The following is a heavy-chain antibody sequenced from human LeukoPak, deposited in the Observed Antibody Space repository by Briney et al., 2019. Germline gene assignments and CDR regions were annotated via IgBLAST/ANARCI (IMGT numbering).Heavy chain of an antibody. CDR1: GFTFSSYW. CDR2: ISGDGSNI. D-gene: IGHD3-9*01. Sequence: PGGALRLSCVASGFTFSSYWMHWVRQAPRKGLVWVSLISGDGSNINYADSVRGRFTISRDNAKNTLYLQMNTLRVEDTAVYYCTRDLMDYDVSTGLHHYYMDVWGQGTTVTVSS. J-gene: IGHJ6*02. V-gene: IGHV3-74*01. CDR3: TRDLMDYDVSTGLHHYYMDV.